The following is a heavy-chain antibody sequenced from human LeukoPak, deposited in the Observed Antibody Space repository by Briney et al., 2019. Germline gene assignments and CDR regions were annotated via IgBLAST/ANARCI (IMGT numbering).Heavy chain of an antibody. Sequence: GGFLRLSCAASGFTFSTYWMSWVRQAPGKGPEWVANIKEDGSEAYYMDSVRGRFTISRDNAKTSLHLQMDSLRAEDTAVYYCFRDDGPGTWGQGTLVTVSS. D-gene: IGHD3-10*01. J-gene: IGHJ5*02. CDR3: FRDDGPGT. CDR2: IKEDGSEA. V-gene: IGHV3-7*01. CDR1: GFTFSTYW.